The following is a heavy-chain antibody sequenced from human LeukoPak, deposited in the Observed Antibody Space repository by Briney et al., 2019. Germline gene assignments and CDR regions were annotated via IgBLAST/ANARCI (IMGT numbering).Heavy chain of an antibody. D-gene: IGHD3-22*01. CDR2: IYPGDSDT. V-gene: IGHV5-51*01. CDR3: ATTYYYDSSGYYPDAFDI. Sequence: GESLKISCKGSGYSFTSYWIGWVRKMPGKGLEWMGIIYPGDSDTRYSPSFQGQVTISADKSISTAYLQWSSLKASDTAMYYCATTYYYDSSGYYPDAFDIWGQGTMVTVSS. CDR1: GYSFTSYW. J-gene: IGHJ3*02.